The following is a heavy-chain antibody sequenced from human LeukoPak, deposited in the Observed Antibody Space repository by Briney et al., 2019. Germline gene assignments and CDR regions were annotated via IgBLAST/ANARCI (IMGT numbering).Heavy chain of an antibody. J-gene: IGHJ3*02. CDR2: IYRSENP. D-gene: IGHD3-22*01. Sequence: SETLSLTCAVSGGSISSSDWWSWVRQPPGRGLEWIGYIYRSENPSYNPSLKGRVTMSADKSKNQFSLRLSSVTAADTAVYYCARGRIVVANTGAFDIWGQGTMVPVSS. CDR1: GGSISSSDW. CDR3: ARGRIVVANTGAFDI. V-gene: IGHV4-4*02.